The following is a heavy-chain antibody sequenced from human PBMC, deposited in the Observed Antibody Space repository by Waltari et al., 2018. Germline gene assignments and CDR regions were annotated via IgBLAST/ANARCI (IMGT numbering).Heavy chain of an antibody. CDR3: ATGSPKDPAFDY. CDR1: GYTFTDYY. J-gene: IGHJ4*02. Sequence: EVQLVQSGAEVKKPGATVKISCKVSGYTFTDYYMYWVQQAPGKGLEWMGLVDPEDGETMYAEKFQGRITITAETSTDTAYVELSGLRSEDTAVYYCATGSPKDPAFDYWGQGTLVTVSS. V-gene: IGHV1-69-2*01. CDR2: VDPEDGET.